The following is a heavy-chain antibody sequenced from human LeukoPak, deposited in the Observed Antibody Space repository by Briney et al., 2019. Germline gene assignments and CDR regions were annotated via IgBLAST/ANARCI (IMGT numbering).Heavy chain of an antibody. V-gene: IGHV4-59*01. CDR1: GGSISSYY. CDR3: ARQHIVVVTASESWFDP. D-gene: IGHD2-21*02. CDR2: IYYSGST. J-gene: IGHJ5*02. Sequence: SETLSLTCTGSGGSISSYYWSWIRQPPGKGLEWIGYIYYSGSTNYNPSLKSRVTTSVDTSKDQFSLKLSSVTAADTAVYYCARQHIVVVTASESWFDPWGQGTLVTVSS.